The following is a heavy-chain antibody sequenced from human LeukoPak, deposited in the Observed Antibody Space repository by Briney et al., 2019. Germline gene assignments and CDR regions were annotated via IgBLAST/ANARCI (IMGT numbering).Heavy chain of an antibody. J-gene: IGHJ6*02. CDR1: GGSMSSYY. D-gene: IGHD4-23*01. CDR2: IYYSGRT. V-gene: IGHV4-59*01. Sequence: SETLSLTCTVSGGSMSSYYWSWIRQPPGKGLEWIGYIYYSGRTNYNPSLKSRVTISVDTSKNEISLKLSSVTAADTAFYYCARDVGGNSPRYYYGLDVWGQGTTVTVSS. CDR3: ARDVGGNSPRYYYGLDV.